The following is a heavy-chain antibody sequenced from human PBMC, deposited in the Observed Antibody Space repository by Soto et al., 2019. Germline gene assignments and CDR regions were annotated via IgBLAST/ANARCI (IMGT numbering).Heavy chain of an antibody. V-gene: IGHV1-18*04. Sequence: ASVEVFCKASGYTFTSYGISWVRQAPRQRLEWMGWISAYNGDTNYAQKLQGRVTMTTDTSTSTAYIEPRSLRSDDTAVYYCARDLEYSSGWYGYWGQGTLVTVSS. J-gene: IGHJ4*02. CDR3: ARDLEYSSGWYGY. D-gene: IGHD6-19*01. CDR1: GYTFTSYG. CDR2: ISAYNGDT.